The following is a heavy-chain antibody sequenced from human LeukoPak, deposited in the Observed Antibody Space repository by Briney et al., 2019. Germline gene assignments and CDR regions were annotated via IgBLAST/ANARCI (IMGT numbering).Heavy chain of an antibody. V-gene: IGHV3-21*01. Sequence: GGSLRLSCSASGFTFSDYDINWVRQAPGKGLEWVSSISYLSSHVYYGDSVKGRFSISRDNAKNSLYLQMNSLGAEDTAIYYCGRAFPPLRTSSAGDLWGQGILVTVSS. CDR1: GFTFSDYD. CDR3: GRAFPPLRTSSAGDL. CDR2: ISYLSSHV. D-gene: IGHD3-16*01. J-gene: IGHJ4*02.